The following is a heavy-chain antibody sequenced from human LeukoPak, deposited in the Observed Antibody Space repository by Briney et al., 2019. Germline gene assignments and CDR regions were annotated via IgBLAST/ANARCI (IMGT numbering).Heavy chain of an antibody. Sequence: ASVKVSCKASGYTFTSYDINWVRQATGQGLEWMGWMNPNSGNTGYAQKFQGRVTMTRNTSISTAYMELSSLRSEDTAVYCCARGGGYYDFWSGYYTRDYYYGMDVWGQGTTVTVSS. V-gene: IGHV1-8*01. CDR2: MNPNSGNT. CDR1: GYTFTSYD. J-gene: IGHJ6*02. D-gene: IGHD3-3*01. CDR3: ARGGGYYDFWSGYYTRDYYYGMDV.